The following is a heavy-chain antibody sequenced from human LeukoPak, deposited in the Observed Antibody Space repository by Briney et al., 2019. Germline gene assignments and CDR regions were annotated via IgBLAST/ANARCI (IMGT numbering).Heavy chain of an antibody. D-gene: IGHD3-22*01. V-gene: IGHV1-58*02. J-gene: IGHJ4*02. CDR2: IVVGSGNT. CDR3: ASPYYDSSGYQRYYFDY. CDR1: GFTFTSSA. Sequence: ASVKVSCKASGFTFTSSAMQWVRQARGQRLEWIGWIVVGSGNTNYAQKFQERVTITRDMSTSTAYMELSSLRSEDTAVYYCASPYYDSSGYQRYYFDYWGQGTLVTVSS.